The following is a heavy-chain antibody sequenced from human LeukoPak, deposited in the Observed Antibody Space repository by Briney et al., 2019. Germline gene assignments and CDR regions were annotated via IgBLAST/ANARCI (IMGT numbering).Heavy chain of an antibody. CDR2: MNPNSGNT. CDR3: ARVCTMVRGVTYYFDY. V-gene: IGHV1-8*01. D-gene: IGHD3-10*01. Sequence: GASVKVSCKASGYTFTSYDINWVRQATGQGLEWMGWMNPNSGNTGYAQKFQGRVTMTRNTSISTAYMELSSLRSEDTAVYYRARVCTMVRGVTYYFDYWGQGTLVTVSS. J-gene: IGHJ4*02. CDR1: GYTFTSYD.